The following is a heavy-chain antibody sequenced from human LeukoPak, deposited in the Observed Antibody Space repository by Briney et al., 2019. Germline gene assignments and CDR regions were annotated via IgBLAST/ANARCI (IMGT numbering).Heavy chain of an antibody. CDR1: GFTFGDYA. CDR2: IRSKAYGGTT. V-gene: IGHV3-49*04. Sequence: PGGSLRLSCTASGFTFGDYAMSWVRQAPGKGLEWVGFIRSKAYGGTTEYAASVKGRFTISRDDSKSIAYLQMNSLKTEDTAVYYCTRAINTYYYGSGSYYYDYWGQGTLVTVSS. J-gene: IGHJ4*02. D-gene: IGHD3-10*01. CDR3: TRAINTYYYGSGSYYYDY.